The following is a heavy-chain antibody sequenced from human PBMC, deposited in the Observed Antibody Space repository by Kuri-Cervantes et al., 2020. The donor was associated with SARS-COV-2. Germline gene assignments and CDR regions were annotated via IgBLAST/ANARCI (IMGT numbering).Heavy chain of an antibody. CDR1: GFTFSSYW. V-gene: IGHV3-23*01. D-gene: IGHD5-12*01. Sequence: GGSLRLSCAASGFTFSSYWMSWVRQAPGKGLEWVSAISGSGSSTYYADSVKGRFTISRDNAKNSLYLQMNSLRAEDTAVYYCARVGIEVATIKSPILYYYGMDVWGQGTTVTVSS. CDR2: ISGSGSST. J-gene: IGHJ6*02. CDR3: ARVGIEVATIKSPILYYYGMDV.